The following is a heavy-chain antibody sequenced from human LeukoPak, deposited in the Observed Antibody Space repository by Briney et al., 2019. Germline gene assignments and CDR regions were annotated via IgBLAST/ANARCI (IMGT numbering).Heavy chain of an antibody. J-gene: IGHJ6*03. CDR3: ASSGYYPPYYYYYYMDV. CDR2: ISSSSSTI. V-gene: IGHV3-48*03. CDR1: GFTFSSYE. Sequence: QPGGSLRLSCAASGFTFSSYEMNWVRQAPGKGLEWVSYISSSSSTIYYADSVKGRFTISRDNAKNSLYLQMNSLRAEDTAVYYCASSGYYPPYYYYYYMDVWGKGTTVTVSS. D-gene: IGHD3-3*01.